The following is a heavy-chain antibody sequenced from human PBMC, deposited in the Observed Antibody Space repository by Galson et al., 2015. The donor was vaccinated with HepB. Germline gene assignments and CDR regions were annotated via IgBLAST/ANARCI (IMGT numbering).Heavy chain of an antibody. CDR1: GFTVRSNY. J-gene: IGHJ3*01. Sequence: SLRLSCAASGFTVRSNYMSWVRQAPGKGLEWVSVIYYDGDTDYTDSVKGRFTISRDNSKNTVYLQMNSLRADDTAVYYCASATRNDGFDVWGQGTMVTVSS. CDR2: IYYDGDT. V-gene: IGHV3-66*01. CDR3: ASATRNDGFDV. D-gene: IGHD1-14*01.